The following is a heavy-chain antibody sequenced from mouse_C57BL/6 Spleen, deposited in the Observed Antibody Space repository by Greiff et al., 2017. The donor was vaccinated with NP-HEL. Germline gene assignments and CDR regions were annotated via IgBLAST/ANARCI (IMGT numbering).Heavy chain of an antibody. J-gene: IGHJ2*01. V-gene: IGHV1-61*01. CDR2: IYPSDSAT. Sequence: QVQLQQPGAELVRPGSSVKLSCKASGYTFTSYWMDWVKQRPGQGLEWIGNIYPSDSATHYNQKFKDKATLTVDKSSSTAYMQLNSLTSEDSAVDYGARGYYGSAYWGQGTTLTVSS. D-gene: IGHD1-1*01. CDR3: ARGYYGSAY. CDR1: GYTFTSYW.